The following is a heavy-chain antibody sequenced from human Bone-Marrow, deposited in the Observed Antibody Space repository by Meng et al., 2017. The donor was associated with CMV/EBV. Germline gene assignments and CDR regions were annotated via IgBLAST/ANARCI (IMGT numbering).Heavy chain of an antibody. Sequence: GESLKISCAASGFTFSSYDMIWVRQAPGKGLEWVSGISGSGGRTYYADSVKGRFTISRDNSKNTLYLQMNSLRAEDTAVYYCATGAGLRGYVGNWGQGTLVTVSS. V-gene: IGHV3-23*01. D-gene: IGHD5-12*01. CDR3: ATGAGLRGYVGN. J-gene: IGHJ4*02. CDR2: ISGSGGRT. CDR1: GFTFSSYD.